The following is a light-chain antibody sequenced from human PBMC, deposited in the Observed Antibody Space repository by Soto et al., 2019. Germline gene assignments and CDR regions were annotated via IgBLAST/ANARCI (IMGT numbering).Light chain of an antibody. Sequence: EIVLTQSPGTLSLSPGERATLSCRASQSISGTFLAWYQHKPGQAPRVLIYGASRRATGIPDRFSGSGSGTGFTLTISRLEPEDFALYYCQQYDSGWTFGQGTKVEMK. CDR1: QSISGTF. J-gene: IGKJ1*01. V-gene: IGKV3-20*01. CDR3: QQYDSGWT. CDR2: GAS.